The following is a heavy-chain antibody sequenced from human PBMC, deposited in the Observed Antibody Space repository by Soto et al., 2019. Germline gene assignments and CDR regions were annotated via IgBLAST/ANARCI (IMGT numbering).Heavy chain of an antibody. V-gene: IGHV3-53*01. CDR1: GLSVSDNY. Sequence: GGSLRLSCDASGLSVSDNYMGWVRQAPGRGLEWVSVMYAGGDTHYADSVKGRFTISRDKSENTLYLQMNSLRDEDTGVYFCVSRIPSWVFDYWGLGTLVTVSS. J-gene: IGHJ4*01. CDR2: MYAGGDT. CDR3: VSRIPSWVFDY. D-gene: IGHD2-21*01.